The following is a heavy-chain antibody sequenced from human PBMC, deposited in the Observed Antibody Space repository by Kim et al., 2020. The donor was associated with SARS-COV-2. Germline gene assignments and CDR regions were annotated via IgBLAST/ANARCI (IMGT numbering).Heavy chain of an antibody. D-gene: IGHD5-18*01. CDR2: ISGSGGST. J-gene: IGHJ4*02. CDR3: AKDRGNWVQLWLGAFDY. V-gene: IGHV3-23*01. CDR1: GFTFSSYA. Sequence: GGSLRLSCAASGFTFSSYAMSWVRQAPGKGLEWVSAISGSGGSTYYADSVKGRFTISRDNSKNTLYLQMNSLRAEDTAVYYCAKDRGNWVQLWLGAFDYWGQGTLVTASS.